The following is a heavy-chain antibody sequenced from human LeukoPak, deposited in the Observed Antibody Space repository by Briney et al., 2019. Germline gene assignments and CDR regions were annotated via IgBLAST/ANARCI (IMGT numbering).Heavy chain of an antibody. J-gene: IGHJ5*02. D-gene: IGHD2-21*01. Sequence: GGSLRLSCAASGFSFRNAWMSWVRQAPGKGLEWVGRIKTKTDGGTTDYAAPVKGRFTISRDDTKNTLYLQMSSPKTEDAALYYCTTTYNLWGPGTLVTVSS. CDR1: GFSFRNAW. CDR3: TTTYNL. CDR2: IKTKTDGGTT. V-gene: IGHV3-15*01.